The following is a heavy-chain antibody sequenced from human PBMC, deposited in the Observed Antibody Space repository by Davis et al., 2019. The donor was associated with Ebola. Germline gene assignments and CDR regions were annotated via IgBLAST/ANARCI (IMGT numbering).Heavy chain of an antibody. V-gene: IGHV3-21*01. CDR1: GFTFSSYS. CDR2: ISSTGYFI. J-gene: IGHJ3*02. D-gene: IGHD3-22*01. Sequence: PGGSLRLSCAASGFTFSSYSMNWVRQAPGKGLEWVSSISSTGYFIYYADSLKGRFTISRDNAKNSLFLQLNSLTAEDTAVYHCARGGYYDSSGYSHAAFDIWGQGTMVTVSS. CDR3: ARGGYYDSSGYSHAAFDI.